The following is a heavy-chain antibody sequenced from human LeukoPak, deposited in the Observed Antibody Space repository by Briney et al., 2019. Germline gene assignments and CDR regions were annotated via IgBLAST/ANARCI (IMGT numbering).Heavy chain of an antibody. Sequence: ASVKVSCKASGYTFTSYYMHWVRQAPGQGLEWMGIINPSGGSTSYAQKFQGRVTMTRDTSTSTVYMELSSLRSEDTAVYYCARGAKTYYYGSGSYFFVYWGQGTMVTVCS. V-gene: IGHV1-46*01. CDR1: GYTFTSYY. CDR3: ARGAKTYYYGSGSYFFVY. CDR2: INPSGGST. D-gene: IGHD3-10*01. J-gene: IGHJ4*02.